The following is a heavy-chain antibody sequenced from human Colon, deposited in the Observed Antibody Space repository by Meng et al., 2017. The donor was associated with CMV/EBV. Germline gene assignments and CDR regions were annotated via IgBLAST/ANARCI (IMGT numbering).Heavy chain of an antibody. CDR2: VYSSATST. CDR3: AKHVAGPNKGWFDP. CDR1: GITLSAYA. J-gene: IGHJ5*02. D-gene: IGHD4/OR15-4a*01. V-gene: IGHV3-23*03. Sequence: GESLKISCAASGITLSAYAVTWVRQAPGQGLEWVSMVYSSATSTFYADSVRGRFTISRDNSKNTVYLQMNNLGAEDTALYYCAKHVAGPNKGWFDPWGQGTLVTVSS.